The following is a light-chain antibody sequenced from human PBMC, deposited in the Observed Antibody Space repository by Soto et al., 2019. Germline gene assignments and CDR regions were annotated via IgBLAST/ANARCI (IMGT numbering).Light chain of an antibody. V-gene: IGKV3-20*01. CDR2: GAS. CDR1: QSVSSNY. CDR3: QQYGSSPWT. Sequence: EIVLTQSPGTLSLSPGERATLSCRASQSVSSNYLAWYQQKPGQAPRLLIYGASSRATGIPDRFSGSESGTDFTLNISTLEPEDFAVYFCQQYGSSPWTFGQGTKVEIK. J-gene: IGKJ1*01.